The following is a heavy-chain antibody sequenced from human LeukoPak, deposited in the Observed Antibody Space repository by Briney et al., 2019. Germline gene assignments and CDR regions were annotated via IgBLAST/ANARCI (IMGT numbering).Heavy chain of an antibody. CDR2: IDGTATNI. CDR1: GFTFSSYG. V-gene: IGHV3-48*01. CDR3: ARRLAY. Sequence: RGSLRLSCEASGFTFSSYGMNWVRQAPGKGLEWVSYIDGTATNIHYADSVRGRFTISRDNAKNTLFLQMTSLRAADTAVYYCARRLAYWGQGTRVTVSS. J-gene: IGHJ4*02.